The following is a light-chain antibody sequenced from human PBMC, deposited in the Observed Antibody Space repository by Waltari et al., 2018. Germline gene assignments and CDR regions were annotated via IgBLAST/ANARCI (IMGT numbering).Light chain of an antibody. CDR2: GAS. J-gene: IGKJ1*01. CDR1: QRVSRT. CDR3: QHYVRLPVM. Sequence: EIVLTQSPGTLSLSPGERAPLSCRASQRVSRTLSWYQQKHGQAPRLLIYGASTRATGIPERFSGEGSGTDFSLTISRLEPEDFAVYYCQHYVRLPVMFGQGTKVEIK. V-gene: IGKV3-20*01.